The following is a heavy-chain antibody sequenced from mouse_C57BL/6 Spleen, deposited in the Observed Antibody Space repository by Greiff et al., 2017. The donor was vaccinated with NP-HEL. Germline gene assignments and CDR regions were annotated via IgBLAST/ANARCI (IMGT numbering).Heavy chain of an antibody. J-gene: IGHJ2*01. CDR1: GFTFSSYA. D-gene: IGHD2-1*01. Sequence: EVKLVESGGGLVKPGGSLKPSCAASGFTFSSYAMSWVRQTPEKRLEWVATISDGGSYTYYPDNVKGRFTISRDNAKNNLYLQMSHLKSEDTAMYYCAREGPYGNYVDYWGQGTTLTVSS. CDR2: ISDGGSYT. CDR3: AREGPYGNYVDY. V-gene: IGHV5-4*01.